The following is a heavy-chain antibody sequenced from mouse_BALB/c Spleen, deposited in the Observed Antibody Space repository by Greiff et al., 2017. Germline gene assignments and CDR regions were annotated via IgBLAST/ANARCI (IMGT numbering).Heavy chain of an antibody. CDR1: GFSLTSYG. CDR2: IWAGGST. J-gene: IGHJ2*01. V-gene: IGHV2-9*02. Sequence: VKLVESGPGLVAPSQSLSITCTVSGFSLTSYGVHWVRQPPGKGLEWLGVIWAGGSTNYNAALMSRLSISKDNSKSQVFLKMNSLQTDDTAMYYCARGGDYGYYFDCGGEGTTLTVAA. CDR3: ARGGDYGYYFDC. D-gene: IGHD1-1*02.